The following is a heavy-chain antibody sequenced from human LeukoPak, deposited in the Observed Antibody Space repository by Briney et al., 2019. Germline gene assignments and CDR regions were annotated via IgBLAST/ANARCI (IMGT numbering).Heavy chain of an antibody. CDR2: IYYSGST. Sequence: SQTLSLTCTVSGGSISSYYWSWIRQPPGKGLEWIGYIYYSGSTNYNPSLKSRVTISVDTSKNQFSLKLSSVTAADTAVYYCAAQIYSYGYWFDPWGQGTLVTVSS. J-gene: IGHJ5*02. V-gene: IGHV4-59*01. D-gene: IGHD5-18*01. CDR3: AAQIYSYGYWFDP. CDR1: GGSISSYY.